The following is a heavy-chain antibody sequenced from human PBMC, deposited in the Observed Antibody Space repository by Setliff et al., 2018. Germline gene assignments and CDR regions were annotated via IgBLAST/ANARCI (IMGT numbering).Heavy chain of an antibody. V-gene: IGHV4-34*01. CDR3: ARKDPYDSSGYYRGGMDV. CDR2: INHSGST. CDR1: GGSFSGYY. J-gene: IGHJ6*02. Sequence: SETLSLTCAVYGGSFSGYYWSWIRQPPGKGLEWIGEINHSGSTNYNPSLKSRVTISVDTSKNQFSLKLSSVTAADTAVYYCARKDPYDSSGYYRGGMDVWGQGTTVTVSS. D-gene: IGHD3-22*01.